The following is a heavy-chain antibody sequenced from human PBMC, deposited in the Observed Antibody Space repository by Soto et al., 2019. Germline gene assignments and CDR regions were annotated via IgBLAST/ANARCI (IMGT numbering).Heavy chain of an antibody. V-gene: IGHV4-4*07. Sequence: SETLSLTCTVSGGSISSYYWSWIRQPAGKGLEWIGRIYTSGSTNYNPSLKSRVTMSVDTSKNQFSLKLSSVTAADTAVYYCARVSKVIVVVTAADNWFDPWGQGTLVTVSS. CDR3: ARVSKVIVVVTAADNWFDP. J-gene: IGHJ5*02. CDR2: IYTSGST. D-gene: IGHD2-2*01. CDR1: GGSISSYY.